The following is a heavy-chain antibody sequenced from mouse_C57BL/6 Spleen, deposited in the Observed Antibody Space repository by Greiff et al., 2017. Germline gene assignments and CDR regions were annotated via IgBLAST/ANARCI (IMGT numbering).Heavy chain of an antibody. CDR3: ARLGTRGYFDY. CDR2: IYPGSGNT. D-gene: IGHD3-3*01. Sequence: VQLQQSGAELVRPGASVKLSCKASGYTFTDYYINWVKQRPGQGLEWIARIYPGSGNTYYNEKFKGKATLTAEKSSSTAYMQLSSLTSEDSAVYFCARLGTRGYFDYWGQGTTLTVSS. V-gene: IGHV1-76*01. J-gene: IGHJ2*01. CDR1: GYTFTDYY.